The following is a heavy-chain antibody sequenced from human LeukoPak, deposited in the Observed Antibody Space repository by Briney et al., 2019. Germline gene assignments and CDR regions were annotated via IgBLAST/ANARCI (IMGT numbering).Heavy chain of an antibody. V-gene: IGHV4-30-2*01. CDR3: ARGGYSSSWYTYYFDY. CDR1: GGSISSGGYS. D-gene: IGHD6-13*01. Sequence: SQTLSLTCAVSGGSISSGGYSWSWIRQPPGKGLEWIGYIYHSGSTYYNPSLKSRVTISVDTSKNQFSLKLSSVTAADTAVYYCARGGYSSSWYTYYFDYWGQGTLVTVSS. J-gene: IGHJ4*02. CDR2: IYHSGST.